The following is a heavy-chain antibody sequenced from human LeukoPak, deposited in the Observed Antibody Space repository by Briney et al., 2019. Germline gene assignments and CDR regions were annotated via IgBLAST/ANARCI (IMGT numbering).Heavy chain of an antibody. CDR1: GGSISSSSYY. D-gene: IGHD2-21*02. V-gene: IGHV4-39*01. J-gene: IGHJ4*02. CDR3: ARLLVGVTTHSGDC. Sequence: PSETLSLTCTVSGGSISSSSYYWGWIRQPPGKGLEWIGSIYYSGSTYYNPSLKSRVTISVDTSKNQFSLKLSSVTAADTAMYYCARLLVGVTTHSGDCWGQGTLVTVSS. CDR2: IYYSGST.